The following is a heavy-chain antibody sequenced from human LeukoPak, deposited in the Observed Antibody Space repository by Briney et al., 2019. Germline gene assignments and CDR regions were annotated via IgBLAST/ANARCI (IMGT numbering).Heavy chain of an antibody. Sequence: GRSLRLSCAASGFTFSSYGMHWVRQAPGKGLEWVAVIWYDGSNKKYADSVKGRFTISRDNYKNTLYLQMNSLRAEDTAIYYCAPDLRGTDWSLDYWGQGTLVTVSS. D-gene: IGHD3-9*01. CDR1: GFTFSSYG. V-gene: IGHV3-33*01. J-gene: IGHJ4*02. CDR2: IWYDGSNK. CDR3: APDLRGTDWSLDY.